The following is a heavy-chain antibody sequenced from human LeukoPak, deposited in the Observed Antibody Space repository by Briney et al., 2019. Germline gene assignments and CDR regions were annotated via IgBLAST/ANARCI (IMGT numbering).Heavy chain of an antibody. V-gene: IGHV3-21*01. CDR2: ISDSGGST. D-gene: IGHD3-22*01. J-gene: IGHJ4*02. CDR1: GFTFSSYS. Sequence: PGGSLRLSCAASGFTFSSYSMNWVRQAPGKGLEWVSSISDSGGSTYYADSVKGRFTISRDNAKNSLYLQMNSLRAEDTAVYYCARVSNDMISGIYYFDYWGQGTLVTVSS. CDR3: ARVSNDMISGIYYFDY.